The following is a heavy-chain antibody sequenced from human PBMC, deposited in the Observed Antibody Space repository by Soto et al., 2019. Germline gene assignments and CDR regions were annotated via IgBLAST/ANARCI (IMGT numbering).Heavy chain of an antibody. CDR2: IISIFGTA. J-gene: IGHJ6*02. V-gene: IGHV1-69*01. D-gene: IGHD2-8*01. CDR3: ASGVYCTNGVCYSFYGMDV. CDR1: GGTFSSYA. Sequence: QVQLVQSGAEVKKPGSSVKVSCKASGGTFSSYAISWVRQAPGQGLEWMGGIISIFGTANYAQKFQGRVTITADESTSTAYMELSSLRSEDTAVYYCASGVYCTNGVCYSFYGMDVWGQGTTVTVSS.